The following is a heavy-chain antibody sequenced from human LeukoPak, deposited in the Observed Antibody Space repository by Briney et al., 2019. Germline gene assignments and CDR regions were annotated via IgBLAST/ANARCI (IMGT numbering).Heavy chain of an antibody. J-gene: IGHJ6*03. CDR1: GFTFSSYA. CDR3: ARDQGGIFPYYMDV. V-gene: IGHV3-30*01. D-gene: IGHD3-10*01. Sequence: PGRSLRLSCAASGFTFSSYAMHWVRQAPGKGLEWVAVISYDGSNKYYADSVKGRFTISRDNSKNTLYLQMNSLRAEDTAVYYCARDQGGIFPYYMDVWGKGTTVTVSS. CDR2: ISYDGSNK.